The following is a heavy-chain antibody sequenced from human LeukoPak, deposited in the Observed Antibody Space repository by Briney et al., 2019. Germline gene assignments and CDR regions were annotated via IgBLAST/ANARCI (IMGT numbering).Heavy chain of an antibody. V-gene: IGHV4-34*01. D-gene: IGHD1-26*01. CDR2: INHSGST. CDR1: GGSFSGYY. J-gene: IGHJ6*03. CDR3: ARSGSYSSYYYYYMDV. Sequence: SETLSLTCAVYGGSFSGYYWSWIRQPPGKGLEWIGEINHSGSTNYNPSLKSRVTISVDTSKNQFSLKLSSVTAADTAVYYCARSGSYSSYYYYYMDVWGKGTTVTISS.